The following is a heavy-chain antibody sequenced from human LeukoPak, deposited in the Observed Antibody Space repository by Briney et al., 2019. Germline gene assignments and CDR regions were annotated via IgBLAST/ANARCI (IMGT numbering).Heavy chain of an antibody. J-gene: IGHJ4*02. V-gene: IGHV1-69*13. Sequence: SVKVSCKASGYTFTSYAISWVRQAPGQGLEWMGGIIPIFGTANYAQKFQGRVTITADESTSTAYMELSSLRSEDTAVYYCARVGKKEMDFDYWGQGTLVTVSS. CDR2: IIPIFGTA. D-gene: IGHD5-24*01. CDR3: ARVGKKEMDFDY. CDR1: GYTFTSYA.